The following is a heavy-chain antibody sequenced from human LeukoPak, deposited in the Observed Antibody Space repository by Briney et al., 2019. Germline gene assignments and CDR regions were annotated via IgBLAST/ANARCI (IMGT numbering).Heavy chain of an antibody. D-gene: IGHD3-16*01. V-gene: IGHV3-30*18. CDR1: GFTFSRFG. CDR3: AKDRGRRGDWYFDL. Sequence: PGRSLRLSCAASGFTFSRFGMHWVRQAPGKGLEWVAVISYDGSNKYYADSVKGRFTISRDNSKNTLYLQMNSLRAEDTAVYYCAKDRGRRGDWYFDLWGRGTLVTVSS. J-gene: IGHJ2*01. CDR2: ISYDGSNK.